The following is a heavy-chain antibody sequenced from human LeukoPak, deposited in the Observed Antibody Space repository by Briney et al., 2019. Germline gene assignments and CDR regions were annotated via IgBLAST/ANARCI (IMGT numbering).Heavy chain of an antibody. D-gene: IGHD1-1*01. Sequence: ASVKVSCKASGYTFTCYYMHWVRQAPGQGLEWMGWINPNSGGTNYAQKFQGRVTMTRDTSISTAYMELSRLRADDTAVYCCAREAGVLFAFDIWGQGTMVTVSS. J-gene: IGHJ3*02. CDR1: GYTFTCYY. CDR2: INPNSGGT. V-gene: IGHV1-2*02. CDR3: AREAGVLFAFDI.